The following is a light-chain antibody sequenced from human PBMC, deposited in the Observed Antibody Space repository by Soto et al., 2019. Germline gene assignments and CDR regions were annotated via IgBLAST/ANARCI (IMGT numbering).Light chain of an antibody. Sequence: DIQMTQSPSSLSASVGDRVTITCRASQSISSYLNWYQQKPGKAHKLLLYAASSLQSVVPSRFSGSGSGTDFTRTISSLLPEDFATYYCQQSYSTPITFGQGTRLEIK. CDR2: AAS. J-gene: IGKJ5*01. V-gene: IGKV1-39*01. CDR3: QQSYSTPIT. CDR1: QSISSY.